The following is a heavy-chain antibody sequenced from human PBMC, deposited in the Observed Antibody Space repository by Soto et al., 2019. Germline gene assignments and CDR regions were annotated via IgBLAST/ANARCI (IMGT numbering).Heavy chain of an antibody. CDR3: ARDRLRGYDSSGFYS. J-gene: IGHJ4*02. CDR1: GDTISTGGYS. CDR2: TYHSGNP. D-gene: IGHD3-22*01. Sequence: SETLSLTCAVSGDTISTGGYSWAWIRQPPGKALEWIGHTYHSGNPYYNPSLKSRVIISVDRSKNQFSLKLSSVTAADTAIYYCARDRLRGYDSSGFYSWGQGTMVTVSS. V-gene: IGHV4-30-2*01.